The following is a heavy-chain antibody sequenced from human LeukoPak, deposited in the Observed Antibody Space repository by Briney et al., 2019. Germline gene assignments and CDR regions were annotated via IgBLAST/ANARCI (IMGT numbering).Heavy chain of an antibody. CDR1: GYTFTGYY. J-gene: IGHJ3*02. Sequence: ASVKVSCKASGYTFTGYYMHWVRQAPGQGLEWMGWINPNSGGTNYAQKFQGWVTMTRDTSISTAYMELSRLRSDDTAVYYCASSLDSSGYYYGDAFDIWGQGTMVTVSS. D-gene: IGHD3-22*01. CDR3: ASSLDSSGYYYGDAFDI. CDR2: INPNSGGT. V-gene: IGHV1-2*04.